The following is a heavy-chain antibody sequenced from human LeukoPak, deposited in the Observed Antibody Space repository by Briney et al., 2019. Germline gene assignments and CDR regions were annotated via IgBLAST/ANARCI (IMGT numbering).Heavy chain of an antibody. CDR1: RFTFDEYA. V-gene: IGHV3-43*02. Sequence: PGGSLRLSCAASRFTFDEYAMHWVRQAPGKGLEWVSLISGDAVNTYYADSVKGRFTISRDNSKDSLYLQMNSLRTEDTALYYCAKDLGPSGAGWFDPWGQGMLVTVSS. CDR2: ISGDAVNT. J-gene: IGHJ5*02. CDR3: AKDLGPSGAGWFDP. D-gene: IGHD4-17*01.